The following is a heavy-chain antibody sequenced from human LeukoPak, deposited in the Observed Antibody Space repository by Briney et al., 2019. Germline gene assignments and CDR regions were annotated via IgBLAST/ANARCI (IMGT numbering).Heavy chain of an antibody. D-gene: IGHD3-22*01. CDR2: ISWNSGSL. J-gene: IGHJ4*02. Sequence: GRSLRLSCAASGFTFDDYTMHWVRPAPGKGLEWVSGISWNSGSLGYADSVKGRFTISRDNAKNSLYLQMHSLRAEDTALYYCAKGSQGSGSTFDYWGQGTLVTVSS. CDR3: AKGSQGSGSTFDY. V-gene: IGHV3-9*01. CDR1: GFTFDDYT.